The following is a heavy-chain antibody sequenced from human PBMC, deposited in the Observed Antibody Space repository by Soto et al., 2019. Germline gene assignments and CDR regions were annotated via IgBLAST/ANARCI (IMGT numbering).Heavy chain of an antibody. CDR3: ARTPSDGYTGYYFDY. D-gene: IGHD5-18*01. CDR2: MYHSGST. V-gene: IGHV4-4*02. CDR1: GGSISSSNW. J-gene: IGHJ4*02. Sequence: QVQLQESGPGLVKPSGTLSLTCAVSGGSISSSNWWSWVRQPPGKGLDWIGEMYHSGSTNYNPSLNSRVTISVDKSKNQFSLKLSSVTAADTAVYSCARTPSDGYTGYYFDYWGQGTLVTVSS.